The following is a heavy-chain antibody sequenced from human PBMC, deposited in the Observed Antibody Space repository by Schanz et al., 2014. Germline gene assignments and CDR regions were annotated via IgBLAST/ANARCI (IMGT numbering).Heavy chain of an antibody. V-gene: IGHV3-23*04. CDR1: GFTFSNYW. CDR3: ARGLIAAAGGAFDY. Sequence: EVQLVESGGGLVQPGGSLRLSCVASGFTFSNYWMTWVRQAPGKGLEWVSAISGSGGSTYYADSVKGRFTISRDNSKNTLYLQMNSLRAGDAAVYYCARGLIAAAGGAFDYWGQGTLVAVSS. D-gene: IGHD6-13*01. CDR2: ISGSGGST. J-gene: IGHJ4*02.